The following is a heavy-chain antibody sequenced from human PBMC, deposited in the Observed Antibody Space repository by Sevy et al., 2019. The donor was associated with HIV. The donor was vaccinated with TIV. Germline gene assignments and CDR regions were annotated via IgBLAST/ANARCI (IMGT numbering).Heavy chain of an antibody. J-gene: IGHJ5*02. D-gene: IGHD2-21*01. CDR1: GFSFSGSD. Sequence: GGSLRLSCAGYGFSFSGSDMHWVRQPTGKGLEWISSIGTLGDTFYADSVKGRFTILRDNAKSSLYLEMSSLRAGDTDLYYCVRGLQTHCDRTACPLDHWGQGTLVTVSS. V-gene: IGHV3-13*01. CDR2: IGTLGDT. CDR3: VRGLQTHCDRTACPLDH.